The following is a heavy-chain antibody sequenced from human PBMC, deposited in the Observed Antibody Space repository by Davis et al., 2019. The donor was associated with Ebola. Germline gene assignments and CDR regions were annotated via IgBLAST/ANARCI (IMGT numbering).Heavy chain of an antibody. J-gene: IGHJ4*02. V-gene: IGHV3-23*01. D-gene: IGHD1-7*01. CDR1: GFTFSSYA. CDR3: STQLPTWNWVY. Sequence: GSLRLSCAASGFTFSSYAMSWVRQAPGKGLDWVADISGPGAPYYADSVKGRFTISRDNSKNTLYLEMNSLTADDTATYYCSTQLPTWNWVYWGRGTLVTVAS. CDR2: ISGPGAP.